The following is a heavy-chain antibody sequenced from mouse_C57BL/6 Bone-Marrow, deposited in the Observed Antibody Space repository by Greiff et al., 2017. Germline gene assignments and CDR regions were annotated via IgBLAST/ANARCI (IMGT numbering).Heavy chain of an antibody. CDR1: GFTFSSYT. CDR2: ISGGGGNT. V-gene: IGHV5-9*01. D-gene: IGHD6-1*01. J-gene: IGHJ1*03. Sequence: LQQSGGGLVKPGGSLKLSCAASGFTFSSYTMSWVRQTPEKRLEWVATISGGGGNTYYPDSVKGRFTISRDNAKNTLYLQMSSLRSEDTALYYCARRGAAGYFDVWGTGTTVTVSA. CDR3: ARRGAAGYFDV.